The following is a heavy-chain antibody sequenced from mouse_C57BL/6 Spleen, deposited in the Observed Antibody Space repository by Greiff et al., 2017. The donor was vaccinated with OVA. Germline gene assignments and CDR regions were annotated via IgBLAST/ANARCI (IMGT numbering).Heavy chain of an antibody. Sequence: QQSCKASGYTFTSYWMDWVKQRPGQGLEWIGNIYPSDSETHYNQKFKDKATLTVDKSSSTAYMQLSSLTSEDSAVYYCAREDDYIMDYWGQGTSVTVSS. CDR3: AREDDYIMDY. CDR2: IYPSDSET. J-gene: IGHJ4*01. V-gene: IGHV1-61*01. D-gene: IGHD2-4*01. CDR1: GYTFTSYW.